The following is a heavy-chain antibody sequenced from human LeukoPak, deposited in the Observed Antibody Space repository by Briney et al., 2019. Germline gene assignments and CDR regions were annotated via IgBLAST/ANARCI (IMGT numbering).Heavy chain of an antibody. CDR3: AKDSSSWYRYHFDY. Sequence: GGSLRLSCAASGFTFSSYAMSWVRQAPGKGLEWVSAISGSGGSTYYADSAKGRFTISRDNSKNTLYLQMNSLRAEDTAVYYCAKDSSSWYRYHFDYWGQGTLVTVSS. CDR1: GFTFSSYA. V-gene: IGHV3-23*01. D-gene: IGHD6-13*01. J-gene: IGHJ4*02. CDR2: ISGSGGST.